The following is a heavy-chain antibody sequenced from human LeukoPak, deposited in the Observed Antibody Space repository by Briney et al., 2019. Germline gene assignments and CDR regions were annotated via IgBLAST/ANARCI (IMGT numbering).Heavy chain of an antibody. V-gene: IGHV3-33*01. J-gene: IGHJ4*02. CDR1: GFTFSSYG. CDR2: IWYDGSNK. D-gene: IGHD3-22*01. CDR3: ARADDSSGYAFDY. Sequence: GGSLRLSCAASGFTFSSYGMHWVRQAPGKGLEWVAVIWYDGSNKYYADSVKGRFTISRDNSKNTLYLQMNSLRAEDTAVYYCARADDSSGYAFDYWGQGTLVTASS.